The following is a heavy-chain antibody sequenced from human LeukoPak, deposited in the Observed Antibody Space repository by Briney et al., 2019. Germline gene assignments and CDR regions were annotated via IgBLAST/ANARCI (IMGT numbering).Heavy chain of an antibody. V-gene: IGHV4-59*12. J-gene: IGHJ5*02. Sequence: SETLSLTCTVSGGSISSYYWSWIRQPPGKGLEWIGYIYYSGSTNYNPSLKSRVTMSVDTSKNQFSLQLNSVTAADTAVYYCASLRCSSTRCEGSYNWFDPWGQGTLVTVSS. D-gene: IGHD2-2*01. CDR3: ASLRCSSTRCEGSYNWFDP. CDR1: GGSISSYY. CDR2: IYYSGST.